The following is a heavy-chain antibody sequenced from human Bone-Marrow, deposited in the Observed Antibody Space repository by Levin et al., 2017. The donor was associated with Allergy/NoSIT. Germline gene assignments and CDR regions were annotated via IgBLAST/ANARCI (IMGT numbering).Heavy chain of an antibody. CDR3: ARDPLEGAFDY. D-gene: IGHD3-16*01. CDR2: VSYLGT. V-gene: IGHV4-59*01. CDR1: GGSITNYY. Sequence: SQTLSLTCSVSGGSITNYYWNWIRQPPGKELEWIGYVSYLGTKYNPSLKSRVTISLDTSKNQFSLTLLSVTVADTAIYFCARDPLEGAFDYWGQGALVSVSS. J-gene: IGHJ4*02.